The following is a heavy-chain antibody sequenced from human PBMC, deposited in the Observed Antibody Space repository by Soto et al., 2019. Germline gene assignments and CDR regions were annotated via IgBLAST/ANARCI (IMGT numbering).Heavy chain of an antibody. CDR3: ARAQNLEMATP. CDR1: GYTFTSYA. CDR2: INAGNGNT. Sequence: QVQLVQSGAEVKKPGASVKVSCKASGYTFTSYARLWVRQAPGQRLEWMGWINAGNGNTKYSQKFQGRVTITRDTSASTAYMELSSLRSEDTAVYYCARAQNLEMATPWGQGTLVTVSS. D-gene: IGHD5-12*01. J-gene: IGHJ4*02. V-gene: IGHV1-3*01.